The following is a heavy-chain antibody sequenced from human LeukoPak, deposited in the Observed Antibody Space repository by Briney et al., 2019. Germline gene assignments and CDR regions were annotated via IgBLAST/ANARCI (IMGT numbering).Heavy chain of an antibody. Sequence: ASVKVSCKASGGTFSSYAISWVRQAPGQGLEWMGWINPNSGGTNYAQKFQGRDTMTRDTSISTAYMELSRLRSDDTAVYYCARDLGEVRGDWGQGTLVTVSS. D-gene: IGHD3-10*01. CDR1: GGTFSSYA. CDR3: ARDLGEVRGD. J-gene: IGHJ4*02. CDR2: INPNSGGT. V-gene: IGHV1-2*02.